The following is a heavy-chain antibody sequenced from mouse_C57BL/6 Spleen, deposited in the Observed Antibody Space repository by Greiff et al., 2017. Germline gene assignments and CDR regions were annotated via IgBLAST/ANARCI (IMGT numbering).Heavy chain of an antibody. CDR1: GYAFSSSW. V-gene: IGHV1-82*01. D-gene: IGHD1-1*01. CDR2: IYPGDGDT. Sequence: QVQLQQSGPELVKPGASVKISCKASGYAFSSSWMNWVKQRPGKGLEWIGRIYPGDGDTNYNGKFKGKATLTADKSSSTAYMQLSSLTSEDSAVYFCARDYYYGSSYHWYFDVWGTGTTVTVSS. J-gene: IGHJ1*03. CDR3: ARDYYYGSSYHWYFDV.